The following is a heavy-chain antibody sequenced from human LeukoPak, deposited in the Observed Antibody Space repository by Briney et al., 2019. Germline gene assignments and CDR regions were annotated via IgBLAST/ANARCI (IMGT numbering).Heavy chain of an antibody. Sequence: GGSLRLSCAASGFTFTSYSMNWVRQAPGKGLEWVSTISGGGGSTYYSDSVKGRFTISRDNSQNTLYLQVNSLRAEDTAVYYCAKGGKWDVTPFDYWGQGTLVTVSS. CDR1: GFTFTSYS. J-gene: IGHJ4*02. D-gene: IGHD1-26*01. CDR3: AKGGKWDVTPFDY. V-gene: IGHV3-23*01. CDR2: ISGGGGST.